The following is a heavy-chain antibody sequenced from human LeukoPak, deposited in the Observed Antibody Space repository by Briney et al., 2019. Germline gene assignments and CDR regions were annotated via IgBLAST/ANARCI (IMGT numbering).Heavy chain of an antibody. CDR3: AKDLSRAVAADWFDP. Sequence: GGSLRLSCAASGLTFSNYDMSWVRQAPGKGLEWVSSISDSGGSTYYADSVKGRFTISRDNSKNTLYLQMTNLRAADTAVYYCAKDLSRAVAADWFDPWDQGSLVTVSS. V-gene: IGHV3-23*01. J-gene: IGHJ5*02. D-gene: IGHD6-19*01. CDR2: ISDSGGST. CDR1: GLTFSNYD.